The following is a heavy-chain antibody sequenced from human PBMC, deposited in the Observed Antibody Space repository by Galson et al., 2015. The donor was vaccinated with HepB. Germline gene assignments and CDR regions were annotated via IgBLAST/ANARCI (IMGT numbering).Heavy chain of an antibody. CDR3: ARDQGDGYLNYYYFYGKDV. Sequence: LRLSCAASEFTVSSNYMSWVRQAPGKGLEWVSVIYSGGTTYYADSVKGRFTISRDNSKNTLYLQMNSLRAEDTAVYYCARDQGDGYLNYYYFYGKDVWGQGTTVTVSS. V-gene: IGHV3-66*02. CDR1: EFTVSSNY. CDR2: IYSGGTT. J-gene: IGHJ6*02. D-gene: IGHD5-24*01.